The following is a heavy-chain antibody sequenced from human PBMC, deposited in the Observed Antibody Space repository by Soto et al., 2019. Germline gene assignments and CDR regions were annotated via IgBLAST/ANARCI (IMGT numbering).Heavy chain of an antibody. CDR1: SGSISSSNW. V-gene: IGHV4-4*02. J-gene: IGHJ4*02. D-gene: IGHD6-13*01. CDR3: ARAPIGSWYYFDY. CDR2: IYYSGDT. Sequence: SETLSLTCAVSSGSISSSNWWSWVRQPPGKGLEWIGYIYYSGDTNYNPSLKSRVTISVDTSKNQFSLKLTSVTAADTAVYYCARAPIGSWYYFDYWGQGAPVTVSS.